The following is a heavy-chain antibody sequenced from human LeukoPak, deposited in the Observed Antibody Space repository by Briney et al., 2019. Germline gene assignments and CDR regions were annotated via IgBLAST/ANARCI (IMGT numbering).Heavy chain of an antibody. D-gene: IGHD5-24*01. CDR3: ARDRGDGKIGGFDY. V-gene: IGHV1-69*13. J-gene: IGHJ4*02. CDR2: IIPIFGTA. CDR1: GGTFSSYA. Sequence: SVKVPCKASGGTFSSYAISWVRQAPGQGLEWMGGIIPIFGTANYAQKFQGRVTITADESTSTAYMELSSLRSEDTAVYYCARDRGDGKIGGFDYWGQGTLVTVSS.